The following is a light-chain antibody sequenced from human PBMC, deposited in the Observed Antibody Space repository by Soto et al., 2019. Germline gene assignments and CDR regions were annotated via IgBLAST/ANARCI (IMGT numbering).Light chain of an antibody. J-gene: IGKJ1*01. V-gene: IGKV3-20*01. CDR2: GVS. Sequence: EIVLPQSPGTLSLSPGERATLSCRASQSVSSTYLAWYQQKPGQAPRVLMYGVSTRATGIPDRFSGSGSGTDFTLTISRLEPEDFAVYYCQHYGSSRTFGQGTKVEIK. CDR3: QHYGSSRT. CDR1: QSVSSTY.